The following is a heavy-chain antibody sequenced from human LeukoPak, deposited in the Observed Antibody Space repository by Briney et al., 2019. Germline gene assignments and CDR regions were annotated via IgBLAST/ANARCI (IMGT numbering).Heavy chain of an antibody. CDR1: GYTLTELS. V-gene: IGHV1-24*01. J-gene: IGHJ4*02. CDR2: FDPEDGET. Sequence: ASVKVSCKVSGYTLTELSMHWVRQAPGKGLEWMGGFDPEDGETIYAQKFQGRVTMTEDTSTDTAYMELSSLRSEDTAVYYCASAPLHYYDSPEADYWGQGTLVTVSS. CDR3: ASAPLHYYDSPEADY. D-gene: IGHD3-22*01.